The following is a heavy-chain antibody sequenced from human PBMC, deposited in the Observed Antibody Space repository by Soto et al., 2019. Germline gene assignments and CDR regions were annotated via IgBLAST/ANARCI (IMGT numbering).Heavy chain of an antibody. CDR2: IYLHDDK. D-gene: IGHD3-16*01. Sequence: SGPTLVNPTQTLTLTCTFSGFSLSTTGVGVSWIRQPPGKALEWLALIYLHDDKRYSPSLNSKLTITKDTSKNQVVLTMTNMDPVETATYYCAHRGGATVGLYYFDYWGQGALVTVSS. CDR3: AHRGGATVGLYYFDY. J-gene: IGHJ4*02. CDR1: GFSLSTTGVG. V-gene: IGHV2-5*01.